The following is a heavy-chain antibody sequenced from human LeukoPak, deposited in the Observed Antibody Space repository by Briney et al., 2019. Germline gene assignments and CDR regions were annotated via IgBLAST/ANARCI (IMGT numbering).Heavy chain of an antibody. CDR2: IYYSGST. CDR3: ARDSYYDILTGYYPYYFHGMDV. V-gene: IGHV4-30-4*08. Sequence: SETLSLTCTVSGGSISSGNYFWSWIRQSPGTGLEWIGYIYYSGSTYCNPSFESRVTISIDTSKNQFSLRLTSVTAADTAVYYCARDSYYDILTGYYPYYFHGMDVWGQGTTVTVSS. J-gene: IGHJ6*02. D-gene: IGHD3-9*01. CDR1: GGSISSGNYF.